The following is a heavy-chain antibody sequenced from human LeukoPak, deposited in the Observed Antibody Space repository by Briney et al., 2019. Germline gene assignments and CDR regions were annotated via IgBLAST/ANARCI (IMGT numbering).Heavy chain of an antibody. CDR2: ISGSSSYT. CDR1: GFIFSDYY. D-gene: IGHD3-22*01. J-gene: IGHJ4*02. V-gene: IGHV3-11*05. CDR3: ARDRRDSSNYNGFDY. Sequence: PGGSLRLSCAASGFIFSDYYMSWIRQAPGKGLEWVSYISGSSSYTKYADSVKCRVTISRDNAKNSLYLQMNSLRADDTAVYFCARDRRDSSNYNGFDYWGQGTLVTVSS.